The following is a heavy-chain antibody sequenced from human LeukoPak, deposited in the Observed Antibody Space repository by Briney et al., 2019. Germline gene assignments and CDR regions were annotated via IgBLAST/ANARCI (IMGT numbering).Heavy chain of an antibody. CDR2: ISYDGSNK. J-gene: IGHJ6*04. CDR3: AELGITMIGGV. Sequence: PGGSLRLSCAASGFTFSSYAMHWVRQAPGKGLEWVAVISYDGSNKYYADSMKGRFTISRDNSKNTLYLHINSLRAEDTAVYYCAELGITMIGGVWGKGTTVTISS. CDR1: GFTFSSYA. D-gene: IGHD3-10*02. V-gene: IGHV3-30*04.